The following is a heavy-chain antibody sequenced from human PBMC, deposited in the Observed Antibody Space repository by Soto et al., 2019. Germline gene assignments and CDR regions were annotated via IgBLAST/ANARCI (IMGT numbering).Heavy chain of an antibody. J-gene: IGHJ5*02. CDR1: EDSFNSDF. V-gene: IGHV5-51*01. CDR2: IHPGDGDI. D-gene: IGHD1-7*01. CDR3: ARLSPDAVNWELLPNRFDP. Sequence: GESLKISCKGSEDSFNSDFIAWVRQMPGKGLEWMGIIHPGDGDIRYSPAFQGQVTISADKSINTAYLQWSSLKASDTAMYYCARLSPDAVNWELLPNRFDPWGQGTLVTVSS.